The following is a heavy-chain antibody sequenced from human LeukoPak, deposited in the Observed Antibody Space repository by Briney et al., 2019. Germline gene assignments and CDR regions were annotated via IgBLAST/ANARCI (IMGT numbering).Heavy chain of an antibody. D-gene: IGHD3-22*01. Sequence: SETLSLTCNVSGGSISNNYWGWIRQPPGKGLEWIGYIYYTGSTNYNPSLQSRVTMSVDTSRRRFSLNLTSVTAADTAFYYCARNKHSTGYDWYFDLWGRGALVTVSS. V-gene: IGHV4-59*08. CDR2: IYYTGST. J-gene: IGHJ2*01. CDR1: GGSISNNY. CDR3: ARNKHSTGYDWYFDL.